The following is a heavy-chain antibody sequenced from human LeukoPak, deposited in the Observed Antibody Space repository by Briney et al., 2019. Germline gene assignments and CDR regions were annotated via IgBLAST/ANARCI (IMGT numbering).Heavy chain of an antibody. CDR1: GFSFNSYS. D-gene: IGHD3-10*01. CDR3: TRPISFFGGLRQGYDS. CDR2: PSSSGNYI. V-gene: IGHV3-21*01. Sequence: GGSLRLSCAASGFSFNSYSMNWVRQAPGKGLEWVASPSSSGNYIYHADSVRGRFTISRDNAKNSLYLQMNSLRAEDTAVYYCTRPISFFGGLRQGYDSWGQGTLVTVAS. J-gene: IGHJ4*02.